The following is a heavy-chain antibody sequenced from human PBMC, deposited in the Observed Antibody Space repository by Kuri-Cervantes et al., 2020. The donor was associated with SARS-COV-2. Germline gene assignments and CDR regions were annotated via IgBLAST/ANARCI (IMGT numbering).Heavy chain of an antibody. Sequence: GSLRLSCAASGFTFSDYYMSWIRQAPGKGLEWIGSIYHSGSTYYNPSLKSRLTISVDTSKKQFSLNLSSVTAADTAVYYCARDRGRIAAAGIGWFDPWGQGTLVTVSS. CDR2: IYHSGST. CDR3: ARDRGRIAAAGIGWFDP. D-gene: IGHD6-13*01. J-gene: IGHJ5*02. V-gene: IGHV4-38-2*02. CDR1: GFTFSDYY.